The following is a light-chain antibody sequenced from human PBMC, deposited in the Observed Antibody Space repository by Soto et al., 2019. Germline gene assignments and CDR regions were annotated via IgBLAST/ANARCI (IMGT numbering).Light chain of an antibody. CDR3: LQYHNLWA. V-gene: IGKV3-15*01. CDR1: QNIYYK. Sequence: ILMTQSPATVSVSPGESATLSCRASQNIYYKVAWYQHRPGQAPRLLIYRASTRAPGVPARFSGSGSGTEFTLTISSLHPEDFTVYSCLQYHNLWAFGQGTKVEI. CDR2: RAS. J-gene: IGKJ1*01.